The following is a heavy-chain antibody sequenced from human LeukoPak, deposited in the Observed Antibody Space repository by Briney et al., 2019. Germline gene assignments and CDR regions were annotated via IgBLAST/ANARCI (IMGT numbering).Heavy chain of an antibody. J-gene: IGHJ3*02. D-gene: IGHD2/OR15-2a*01. Sequence: GESLKISCKGSGYSFTSCWIGWVRQMPGKGLEWVGVIYPSDSDTRYSPSLQGQVTISVDKSSSTAYLQWSNLEASDSAMYYCAGSSTYDAFDIWGQGTMVTVSS. CDR1: GYSFTSCW. V-gene: IGHV5-51*01. CDR2: IYPSDSDT. CDR3: AGSSTYDAFDI.